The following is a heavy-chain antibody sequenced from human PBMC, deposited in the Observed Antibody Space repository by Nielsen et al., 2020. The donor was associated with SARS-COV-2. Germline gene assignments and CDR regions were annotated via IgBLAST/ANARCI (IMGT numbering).Heavy chain of an antibody. J-gene: IGHJ4*02. D-gene: IGHD5-18*01. CDR2: ISSSSSYI. V-gene: IGHV3-21*01. Sequence: GESLKISCAASGFTFSSYWMSWVRQAPGKGLEWVSSISSSSSYIYYADSVKGRFTISRDNAKNSLYLQMNSLRAEDTAVYYCAREYSYGYHYWGQGTLVTVSS. CDR3: AREYSYGYHY. CDR1: GFTFSSYW.